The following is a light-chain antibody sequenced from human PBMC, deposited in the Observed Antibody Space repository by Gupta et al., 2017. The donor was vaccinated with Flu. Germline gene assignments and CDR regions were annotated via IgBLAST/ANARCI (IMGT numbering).Light chain of an antibody. V-gene: IGLV1-40*01. CDR3: QSYDSGLVV. Sequence: RPSGVPDRFSGSRSGSSASLAISGIPTEDEAHYYCQSYDSGLVVFGGGTRLTVL. J-gene: IGLJ3*02.